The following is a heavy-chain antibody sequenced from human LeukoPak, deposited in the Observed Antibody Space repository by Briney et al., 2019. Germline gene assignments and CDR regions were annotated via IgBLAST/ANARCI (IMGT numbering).Heavy chain of an antibody. D-gene: IGHD6-13*01. CDR2: INWNSGSI. CDR3: AKGRFIAAAGTQLLLDY. CDR1: GFTFSGYA. J-gene: IGHJ4*02. V-gene: IGHV3-9*01. Sequence: GGSLKLSCAASGFTFSGYAMHWVRQAPGQGLDWVSGINWNSGSIGYAASVKGRFTISRDNAKNSLYLQMNSLRAEDTALYYCAKGRFIAAAGTQLLLDYWGQGTLVTVSS.